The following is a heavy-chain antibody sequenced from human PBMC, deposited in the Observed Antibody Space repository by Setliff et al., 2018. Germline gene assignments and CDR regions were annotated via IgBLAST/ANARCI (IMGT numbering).Heavy chain of an antibody. V-gene: IGHV4-34*01. CDR1: GGSFSTYY. CDR2: INHSGST. Sequence: PSETLSLTCAVYGGSFSTYYWIWIRQPPGKGLEWIGEINHSGSTNYNPSLKSRVTISVDTSKNQFSLKVTSVTAADTAVYYCARGGGNSLYYFDYWGQGTLVTVSS. J-gene: IGHJ4*02. D-gene: IGHD2-21*02. CDR3: ARGGGNSLYYFDY.